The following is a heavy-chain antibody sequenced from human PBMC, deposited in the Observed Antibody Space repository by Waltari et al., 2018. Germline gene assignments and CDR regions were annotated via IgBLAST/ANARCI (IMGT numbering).Heavy chain of an antibody. CDR1: GYSISSGYY. Sequence: QVQLQESGPGLVKPSETLSLTCAVSGYSISSGYYWGWIRQPPGKGLEWIGSIYHSGSTYYNPSLKSRVTISVDTSKNQFSLKLSSVTAADTAVYYCARDQAGTTYYYYGMDVWGQGTTVTVSS. D-gene: IGHD1-7*01. J-gene: IGHJ6*02. CDR2: IYHSGST. V-gene: IGHV4-38-2*02. CDR3: ARDQAGTTYYYYGMDV.